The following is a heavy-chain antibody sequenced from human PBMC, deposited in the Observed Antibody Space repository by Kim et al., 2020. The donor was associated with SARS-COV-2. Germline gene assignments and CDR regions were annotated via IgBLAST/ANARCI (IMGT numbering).Heavy chain of an antibody. Sequence: GESLKISCKGSGYSFTSYWIGWVRQMPGKGLEWMGIMHPGDSDTRYSPSFQGQVIISADKSISTAYLQWSSLKASDTAMYYCARLAGDFVWGSYRYPGFDYWGQGSLVTVS. D-gene: IGHD3-16*02. CDR1: GYSFTSYW. CDR3: ARLAGDFVWGSYRYPGFDY. V-gene: IGHV5-51*01. CDR2: MHPGDSDT. J-gene: IGHJ4*02.